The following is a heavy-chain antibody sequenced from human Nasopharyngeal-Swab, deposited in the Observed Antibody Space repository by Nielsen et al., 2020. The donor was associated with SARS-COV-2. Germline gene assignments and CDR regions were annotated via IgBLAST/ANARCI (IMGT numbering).Heavy chain of an antibody. CDR3: ARSTLTYYFDY. J-gene: IGHJ4*02. V-gene: IGHV4-39*01. Sequence: SETLSLTCTVSGGSISSSSYYWGWIRQPPGKGLEWIGSIYYSGSTYYNPSLKSRVTISVDASKNQFSLKLSSVTAADTAVYYCARSTLTYYFDYWGQGTLVTVSS. CDR2: IYYSGST. CDR1: GGSISSSSYY. D-gene: IGHD1-14*01.